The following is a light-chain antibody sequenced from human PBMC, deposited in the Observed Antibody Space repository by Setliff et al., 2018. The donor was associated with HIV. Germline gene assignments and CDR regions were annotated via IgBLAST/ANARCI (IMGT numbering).Light chain of an antibody. J-gene: IGLJ1*01. CDR3: SSFTTTNALDV. CDR1: SSDVGGYNY. V-gene: IGLV2-14*01. Sequence: LTQPASVSGSPGQSITISCTGTSSDVGGYNYVSWYQQHPGKAPKLIIYEVTNRPSGVSYRFSGSKSGNTASLTISGLQAEDEADYYCSSFTTTNALDVFGTGTKVTV. CDR2: EVT.